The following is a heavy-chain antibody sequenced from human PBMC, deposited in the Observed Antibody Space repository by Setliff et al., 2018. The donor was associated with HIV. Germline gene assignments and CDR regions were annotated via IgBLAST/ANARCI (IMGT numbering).Heavy chain of an antibody. CDR1: GFTFSNYA. Sequence: GGSLRLSCAASGFTFSNYAMNWVRQAPGKGLEWVSGISGSGGGTYYADSVKGRFTISRDNSQNALYLQMDSLRAEDTAVYHCAKLREGHVYSQYDSWGHGTLVTVSS. CDR3: AKLREGHVYSQYDS. J-gene: IGHJ5*01. V-gene: IGHV3-23*01. CDR2: ISGSGGGT. D-gene: IGHD2-21*01.